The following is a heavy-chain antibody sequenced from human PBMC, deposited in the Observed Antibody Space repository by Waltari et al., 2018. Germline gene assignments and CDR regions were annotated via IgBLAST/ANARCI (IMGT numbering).Heavy chain of an antibody. CDR2: IYWDDDK. CDR1: GFSLTAAGVA. V-gene: IGHV2-5*02. J-gene: IGHJ1*01. D-gene: IGHD3-22*01. Sequence: QITLKESGPTLVKPTQTLTLTCPFSGFSLTAAGVAVSWIRQPPGKALEWLALIYWDDDKRYSPSLRSRLTITKDASKNQVVLTVTNMDPVDTATYYCAHSPYYFDSSGYYRESFRHWGQGTLVTVSS. CDR3: AHSPYYFDSSGYYRESFRH.